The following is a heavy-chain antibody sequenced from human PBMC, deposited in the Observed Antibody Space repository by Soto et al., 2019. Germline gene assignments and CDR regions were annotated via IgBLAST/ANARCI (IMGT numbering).Heavy chain of an antibody. Sequence: GGSLRLSCAASGFTFSSYWMSWVRQAPGKGLEWVANIKQDGSEKYYVDSVKGRFTISRDNAKNSLYLQMNSLRAEDTAVYYCARVPSDPSMVRGVIITTPYYYGMDVWGQGTTVTVSS. V-gene: IGHV3-7*01. D-gene: IGHD3-10*01. J-gene: IGHJ6*02. CDR2: IKQDGSEK. CDR3: ARVPSDPSMVRGVIITTPYYYGMDV. CDR1: GFTFSSYW.